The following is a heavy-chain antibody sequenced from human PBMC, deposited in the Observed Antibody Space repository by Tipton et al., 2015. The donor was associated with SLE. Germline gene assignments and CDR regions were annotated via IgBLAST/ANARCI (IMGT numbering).Heavy chain of an antibody. CDR3: GRAHGYCSGGVCSHMDS. J-gene: IGHJ4*02. CDR1: GFTFSKTW. D-gene: IGHD2-8*02. V-gene: IGHV3-74*01. Sequence: SLRLSCAASGFTFSKTWMHWVRQRPGEGLVWVSRIEGGGGATDYADSVKGRVTISRDNPKNSLYLQMNRLRVEDTALYYCGRAHGYCSGGVCSHMDSWGQGALLTVSS. CDR2: IEGGGGAT.